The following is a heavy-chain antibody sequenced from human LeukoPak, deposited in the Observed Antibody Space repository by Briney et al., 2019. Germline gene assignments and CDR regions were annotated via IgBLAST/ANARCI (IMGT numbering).Heavy chain of an antibody. V-gene: IGHV4-34*01. Sequence: SETLSLTCAVYGGSFSGYYWSWIRQPPGKGLEWIGEINYSGSTNDNPPLKSRVTISVDTSKNQFSLKLSSVTAADTAVYYCARVGGSGGIDYWGQGTLVTVSS. J-gene: IGHJ4*02. D-gene: IGHD3-10*01. CDR3: ARVGGSGGIDY. CDR2: INYSGST. CDR1: GGSFSGYY.